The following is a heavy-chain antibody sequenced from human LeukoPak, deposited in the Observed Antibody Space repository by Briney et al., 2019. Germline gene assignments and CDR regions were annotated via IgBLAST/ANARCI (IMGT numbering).Heavy chain of an antibody. J-gene: IGHJ4*02. V-gene: IGHV3-30-3*01. CDR1: GFTFSSYA. Sequence: PGRSLRLSCAASGFTFSSYAMHWVRQAPGKGLEWVAVISYDGSNKYYADSVKGRFTISRDNSKNTLYLQMNSLRAEDTAVYYCARDLKAGEYDTSGYYGYFDYWGQGTLVTVSS. CDR2: ISYDGSNK. D-gene: IGHD3-22*01. CDR3: ARDLKAGEYDTSGYYGYFDY.